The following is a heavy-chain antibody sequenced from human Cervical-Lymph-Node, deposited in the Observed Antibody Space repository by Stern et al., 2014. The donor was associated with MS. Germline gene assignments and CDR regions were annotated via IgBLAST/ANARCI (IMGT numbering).Heavy chain of an antibody. Sequence: VQLVESGGGVVQPGRSLRLSCAASGFTFSSYGMHWVRQAPGKGLEWVAVLWYDGSNKYYADSVKGRFTISRDNSKNTLYLQMNSLRAEDTAVYYCARDYYDSSGYSDDAFDIWGQGTMVTVSS. V-gene: IGHV3-33*01. CDR3: ARDYYDSSGYSDDAFDI. CDR2: LWYDGSNK. D-gene: IGHD3-22*01. J-gene: IGHJ3*02. CDR1: GFTFSSYG.